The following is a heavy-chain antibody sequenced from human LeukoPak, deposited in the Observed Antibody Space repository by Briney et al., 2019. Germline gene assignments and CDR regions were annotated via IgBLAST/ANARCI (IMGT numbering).Heavy chain of an antibody. CDR3: ASRTGVSGPS. J-gene: IGHJ5*02. V-gene: IGHV4-4*02. CDR1: GNSNKYW. CDR2: IHDSGTT. Sequence: SETLSLTCAVSGNSNKYWWTWVRPPPGKGLEWIGEIHDSGTTNYNTSLRGRVIISLDTSKNQLSLKLNSMTAADTAVYYCASRTGVSGPSWGQGALVTVSS. D-gene: IGHD6-25*01.